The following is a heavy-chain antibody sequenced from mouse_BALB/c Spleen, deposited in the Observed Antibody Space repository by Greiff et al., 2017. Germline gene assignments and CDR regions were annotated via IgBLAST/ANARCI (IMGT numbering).Heavy chain of an antibody. Sequence: EVQLVESGGGLVKPGGSLKLSCAASGFTFSSYAMSWVRQSPEKRLEWVAEISSGGSYTYYPDTVTGRFTISRDNAKNTLYLEMSSLRSEDTAMYYCARVHYGNYDAMDYWGQGTSVTVSS. CDR3: ARVHYGNYDAMDY. D-gene: IGHD2-1*01. J-gene: IGHJ4*01. CDR1: GFTFSSYA. CDR2: ISSGGSYT. V-gene: IGHV5-9-4*01.